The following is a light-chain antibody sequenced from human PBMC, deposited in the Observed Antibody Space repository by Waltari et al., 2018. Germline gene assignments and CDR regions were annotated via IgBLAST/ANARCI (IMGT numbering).Light chain of an antibody. CDR1: SSDVGGSVY. J-gene: IGLJ2*01. CDR2: DVT. CDR3: CSYAGRYTHVV. V-gene: IGLV2-11*01. Sequence: QSALTQPRSVSGSPGQSVTISCTGTSSDVGGSVYVSWYQHHPGKAPKLISCDVTKRPSGVPDRFSGSKSGNTASLTISGLQAEDEADYYCCSYAGRYTHVVFGGGTKLTVL.